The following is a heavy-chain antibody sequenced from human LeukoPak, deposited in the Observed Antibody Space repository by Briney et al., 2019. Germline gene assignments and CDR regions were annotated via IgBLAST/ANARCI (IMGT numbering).Heavy chain of an antibody. CDR3: LKDWGTYRAFDY. Sequence: GGSLRLSCAASGFTFSSYAMAWVRQAPGKGLEWVSAITSVGSPYFADSVKGRFTISRDNSKNTLHLQMNSLRAEDTAVYYCLKDWGTYRAFDYWGQGTLVTVSS. CDR2: ITSVGSP. J-gene: IGHJ4*02. D-gene: IGHD3-16*01. V-gene: IGHV3-23*01. CDR1: GFTFSSYA.